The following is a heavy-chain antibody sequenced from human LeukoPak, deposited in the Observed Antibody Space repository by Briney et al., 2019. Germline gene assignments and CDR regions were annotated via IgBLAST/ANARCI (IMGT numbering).Heavy chain of an antibody. Sequence: ASVKVSCKASGYTFTSYDFNWVRQATGQRPEWMGWMSPNSGDTGYAQKFQDRVTMTRNTSISTAYMELSSLRAEDTAVYYCARALSSSSGYWGQGTLVTVSS. J-gene: IGHJ4*02. CDR1: GYTFTSYD. V-gene: IGHV1-8*01. D-gene: IGHD6-6*01. CDR3: ARALSSSSGY. CDR2: MSPNSGDT.